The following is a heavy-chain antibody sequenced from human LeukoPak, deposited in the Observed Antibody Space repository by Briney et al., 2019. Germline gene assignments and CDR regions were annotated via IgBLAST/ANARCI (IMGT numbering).Heavy chain of an antibody. D-gene: IGHD6-6*01. V-gene: IGHV3-30*02. CDR1: GFSFSSYG. J-gene: IGHJ3*02. CDR3: ARDLGPHRSSPNSGAFDI. CDR2: IRYDGSNK. Sequence: PGGSLRLSCAASGFSFSSYGMHWVRQAPGKGLEWVAFIRYDGSNKYYADSVKGRFTISRDNSKSTLYLQMNSLRAEDTAVYYCARDLGPHRSSPNSGAFDIWGQGTMVTVSS.